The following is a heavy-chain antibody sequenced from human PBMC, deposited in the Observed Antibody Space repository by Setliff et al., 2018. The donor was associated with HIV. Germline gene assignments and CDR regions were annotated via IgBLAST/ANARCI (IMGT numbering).Heavy chain of an antibody. CDR2: IYTSGST. CDR1: GGSISSGSYY. Sequence: SETLSLTCTVSGGSISSGSYYWSWIRQPAGKGLEWIGRIYTSGSTNYNPSLKSRVTTSVDTSKNQFSLKLSSVTAADTAVYYCSVIDYWGQGTLVTVSS. V-gene: IGHV4-61*02. J-gene: IGHJ4*02. CDR3: SVIDY.